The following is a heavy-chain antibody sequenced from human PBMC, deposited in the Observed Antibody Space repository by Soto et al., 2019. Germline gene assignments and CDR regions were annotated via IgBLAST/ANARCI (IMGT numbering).Heavy chain of an antibody. J-gene: IGHJ4*02. CDR3: ARGPQWELTD. CDR2: IYHSGST. Sequence: PSETLSLTCAVSGYSFSSGYYWGWIRQPPGKGLEWIGSIYHSGSTYYNPSLKSRVTISVDTSKNQFSLKLSSVTAADTAVYYCARGPQWELTDWGQGTLVTVSS. V-gene: IGHV4-38-2*01. D-gene: IGHD1-26*01. CDR1: GYSFSSGYY.